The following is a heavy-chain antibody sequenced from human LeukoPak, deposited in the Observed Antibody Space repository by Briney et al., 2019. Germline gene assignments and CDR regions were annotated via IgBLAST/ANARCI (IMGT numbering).Heavy chain of an antibody. V-gene: IGHV3-33*06. CDR3: AKQTSGSSSWYDY. CDR2: IWYHGSNK. Sequence: PGRSLRLSCAASGFTFSSYGMHWVRQAPGKGLEWVALIWYHGSNKYYADSVKGRFTISRDNSKNTLYLQMNSLRAEDTAMYYCAKQTSGSSSWYDYWGQGTLVTVSS. D-gene: IGHD6-13*01. CDR1: GFTFSSYG. J-gene: IGHJ4*02.